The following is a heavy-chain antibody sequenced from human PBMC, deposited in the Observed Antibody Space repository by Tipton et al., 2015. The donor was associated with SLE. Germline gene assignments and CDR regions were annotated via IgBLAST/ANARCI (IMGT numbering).Heavy chain of an antibody. D-gene: IGHD3-22*01. J-gene: IGHJ4*02. CDR1: GGSFSGYY. V-gene: IGHV4-34*01. CDR3: ARIAEVVIVDY. Sequence: TLSLTCAVYGGSFSGYYWSWIRQPPGKGLEWIGEINHSGSTNYNPSLKSRVTVSVDTSKNQFSLKLSSVTAADTAVYYCARIAEVVIVDYWGQGTLVTVSS. CDR2: INHSGST.